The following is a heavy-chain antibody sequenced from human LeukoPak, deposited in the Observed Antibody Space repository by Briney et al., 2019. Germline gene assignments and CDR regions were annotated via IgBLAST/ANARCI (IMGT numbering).Heavy chain of an antibody. J-gene: IGHJ5*02. D-gene: IGHD6-19*01. CDR1: GYTFTGYY. V-gene: IGHV1-2*02. Sequence: ASVKVSCKASGYTFTGYYMHWVRQAPGQGLEWMGWINPNSGGTNYAQKFQGRVTMTRDTSISTAYMELSRLRSDDTAVYYCARDPNSSGWPNWFDPWGQGTLVTVSS. CDR3: ARDPNSSGWPNWFDP. CDR2: INPNSGGT.